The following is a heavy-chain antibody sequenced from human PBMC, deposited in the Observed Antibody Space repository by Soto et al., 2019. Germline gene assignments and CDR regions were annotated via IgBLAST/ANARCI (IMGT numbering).Heavy chain of an antibody. J-gene: IGHJ3*02. Sequence: SETLSLTCSISGGSIFSHYWGWIRKPPGKVLEYIEYIYYSVSTDYNPSLKRRSSISVYMSKTQFSLMLTSVTAAATSVYSYARGHNLGGSTFDIWGQGTWGTVS. CDR1: GGSIFSHY. D-gene: IGHD3-16*01. V-gene: IGHV4-59*11. CDR2: IYYSVST. CDR3: ARGHNLGGSTFDI.